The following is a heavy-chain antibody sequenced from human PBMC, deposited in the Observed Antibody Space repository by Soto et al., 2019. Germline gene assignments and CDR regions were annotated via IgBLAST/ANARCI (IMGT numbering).Heavy chain of an antibody. CDR1: GFTFSSYA. CDR3: VKAGVLRYFDWYKGNWFDP. V-gene: IGHV3-64D*06. J-gene: IGHJ5*02. D-gene: IGHD3-9*01. Sequence: LSCSASGFTFSSYAMHWVRQAPGKGLEYVSAISSNGGSTYYADSVKGRFTISRDNSKNTLYLQMSSLRAEDTAVYYCVKAGVLRYFDWYKGNWFDPWGQGTLVTVSS. CDR2: ISSNGGST.